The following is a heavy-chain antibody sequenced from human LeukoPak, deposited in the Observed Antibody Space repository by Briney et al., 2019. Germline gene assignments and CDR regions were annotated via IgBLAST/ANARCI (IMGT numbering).Heavy chain of an antibody. J-gene: IGHJ4*02. D-gene: IGHD4-17*01. Sequence: GGALRLSCAASGFTFSDYYMSWLRQAPGKGLEGVSYISSSGSTIYYADSVKGRFTISRDNAKSSLYLQMNSLRAEDTAVYYCARVGETTTVTTVPRVDYWGQGTLVTVSS. CDR3: ARVGETTTVTTVPRVDY. V-gene: IGHV3-11*01. CDR2: ISSSGSTI. CDR1: GFTFSDYY.